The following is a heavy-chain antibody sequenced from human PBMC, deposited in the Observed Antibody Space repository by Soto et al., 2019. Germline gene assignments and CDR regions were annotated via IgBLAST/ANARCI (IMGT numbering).Heavy chain of an antibody. CDR1: GGSVSSGSYY. D-gene: IGHD6-13*01. V-gene: IGHV4-61*01. CDR3: ARALAAGHFDY. Sequence: QVQLQESGPGLVKPSETLSLTCTVSGGSVSSGSYYWSGIRQPPGKGLEWIGYIYYSGSTNYNPSLKSRVTISVDTSKNQFSLKLSSVTAADTAVYYCARALAAGHFDYWGQGTLVTVSS. J-gene: IGHJ4*02. CDR2: IYYSGST.